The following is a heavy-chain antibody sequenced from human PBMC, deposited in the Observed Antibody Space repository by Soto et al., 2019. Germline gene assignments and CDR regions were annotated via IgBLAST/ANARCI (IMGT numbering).Heavy chain of an antibody. V-gene: IGHV5-51*01. D-gene: IGHD3-10*01. CDR2: IYPGDSDT. J-gene: IGHJ6*02. Sequence: GQSLKISYKGSGYNFTNYWIGWVRQMPEKGLESMGIIYPGDSDTRYSPSFQGQVTISADKSISTAYLQWSSLKASDTAMYYCAGGGVRGVVTRTRDYYGMDVWGQGTTVTVSS. CDR1: GYNFTNYW. CDR3: AGGGVRGVVTRTRDYYGMDV.